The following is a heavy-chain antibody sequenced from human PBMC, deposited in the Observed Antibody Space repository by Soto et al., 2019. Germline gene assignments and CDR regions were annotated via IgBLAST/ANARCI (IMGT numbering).Heavy chain of an antibody. V-gene: IGHV4-59*08. CDR3: ARHSYYSNPLRFDP. J-gene: IGHJ5*02. D-gene: IGHD4-4*01. CDR2: IHYSGST. CDR1: GGSITGYY. Sequence: ETLSITCTFSGGSITGYYWSWIRQPPGKGPEWIGNIHYSGSTNYNPSLKSRVTISVDTSKNQFSLRLSSVTVAETAVYYCARHSYYSNPLRFDPWGQGTLVTVSS.